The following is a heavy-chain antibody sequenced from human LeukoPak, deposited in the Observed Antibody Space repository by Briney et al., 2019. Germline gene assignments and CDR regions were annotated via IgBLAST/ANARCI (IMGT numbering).Heavy chain of an antibody. CDR3: ARGYGGSYGRFDP. J-gene: IGHJ5*02. D-gene: IGHD1-26*01. CDR2: IYHSGST. CDR1: GYSISSGYY. V-gene: IGHV4-38-2*02. Sequence: PSETLSLTCTVSGYSISSGYYWGWIRQPPGKGLEWIGNIYHSGSTNYNPSLKSRVTISVDTSKNQFSLNLSSVTAADTAVYYRARGYGGSYGRFDPWGQGTLVTVSS.